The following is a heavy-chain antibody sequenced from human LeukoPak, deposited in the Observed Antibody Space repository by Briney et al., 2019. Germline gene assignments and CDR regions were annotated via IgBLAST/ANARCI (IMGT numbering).Heavy chain of an antibody. J-gene: IGHJ5*02. CDR1: GGSINSYY. V-gene: IGHV4-59*01. CDR3: ARWSRGGNWFDP. CDR2: IFYSGGT. Sequence: SETLSLTCTVSGGSINSYYWSWIRQPPGKGLEWIGYIFYSGGTTYHPSLKSRVTISVDRSKNQFSLKLSSVTAADTAVYYCARWSRGGNWFDPWGQGTLVTVSS.